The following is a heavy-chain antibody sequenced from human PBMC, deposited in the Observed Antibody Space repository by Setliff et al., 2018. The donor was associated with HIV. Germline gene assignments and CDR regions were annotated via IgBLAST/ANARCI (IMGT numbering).Heavy chain of an antibody. CDR1: GASISSTSYY. J-gene: IGHJ4*02. V-gene: IGHV4-39*01. Sequence: KPSETLSLNCAVSGASISSTSYYWGWVRQPPGKGLEWIGSIYYSGSTYYNPSLKSRLTISVDTSRNQFSLKLSSLTAADTAVYYCARHYNVNYYVRKDFDYWGQGILVTVSS. D-gene: IGHD1-26*01. CDR3: ARHYNVNYYVRKDFDY. CDR2: IYYSGST.